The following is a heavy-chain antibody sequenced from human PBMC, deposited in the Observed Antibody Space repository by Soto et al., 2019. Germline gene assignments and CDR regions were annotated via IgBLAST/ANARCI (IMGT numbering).Heavy chain of an antibody. CDR2: INPNGSNT. CDR3: ARDLAAADY. Sequence: ASVKVSCKASGYIFINYYIHWVRQAPGQGLEWIGIINPNGSNTNYAQKYRGRVNKARDTSTSTVYMDLSSLRSDDTAVYYCARDLAAADYWGQGTLVTVSS. D-gene: IGHD6-13*01. J-gene: IGHJ4*02. CDR1: GYIFINYY. V-gene: IGHV1-46*01.